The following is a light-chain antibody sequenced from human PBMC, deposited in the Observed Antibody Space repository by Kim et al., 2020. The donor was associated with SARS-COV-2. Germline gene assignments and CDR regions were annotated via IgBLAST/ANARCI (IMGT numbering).Light chain of an antibody. CDR2: YDS. CDR1: NIGSKS. CDR3: QVWDSSSDHRV. J-gene: IGLJ3*02. Sequence: SYELTQPPSVSVAPGKTARITYGGNNIGSKSVHWYQQKPGQAPVLVIYYDSDRPSGIPERFSGSNSGNTATLTISRVEAGDEADYYCQVWDSSSDHRVFG. V-gene: IGLV3-21*04.